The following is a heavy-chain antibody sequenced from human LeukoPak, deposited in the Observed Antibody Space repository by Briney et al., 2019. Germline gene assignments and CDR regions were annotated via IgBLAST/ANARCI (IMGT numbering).Heavy chain of an antibody. V-gene: IGHV1-69*06. D-gene: IGHD2-15*01. J-gene: IGHJ6*03. Sequence: ASVKVSCKASGGTFSSYAISWVRQAPGQGLEWMGGIIPIFGTANYAQKFQGRVTITADKSTSTAYMELSSLRSEDTAVYYCARGSVAATQGYYYMDVWGKGTTVTVSS. CDR2: IIPIFGTA. CDR3: ARGSVAATQGYYYMDV. CDR1: GGTFSSYA.